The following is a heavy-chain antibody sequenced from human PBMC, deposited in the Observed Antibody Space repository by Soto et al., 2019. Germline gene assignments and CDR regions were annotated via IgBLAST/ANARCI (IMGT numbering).Heavy chain of an antibody. CDR2: INHSGST. CDR3: AMTRLLRGDSYGRYFDY. Sequence: SETLSLTCAVYGGSFSGYYWSWIRQPPGKGLEWIGEINHSGSTNYNPSLKSRVTISVDTSKNQFSLKLSSVTAADTAVYYCAMTRLLRGDSYGRYFDYWGQGTLVTVSS. V-gene: IGHV4-34*01. CDR1: GGSFSGYY. D-gene: IGHD5-18*01. J-gene: IGHJ4*02.